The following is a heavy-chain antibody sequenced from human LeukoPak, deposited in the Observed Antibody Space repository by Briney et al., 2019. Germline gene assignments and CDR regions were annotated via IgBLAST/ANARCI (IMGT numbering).Heavy chain of an antibody. J-gene: IGHJ4*02. D-gene: IGHD6-13*01. V-gene: IGHV5-51*01. CDR1: GYSFTSYW. CDR3: ARRDSSSKHFDY. CDR2: IYPGDSDT. Sequence: GESLKISCKGSGYSFTSYWIGWVRQMPGKGLEWMGIIYPGDSDTRYSPSFQGQVTISGDKSISTAYVQWSSLKASDTAMYYGARRDSSSKHFDYWGQGTLVAVSS.